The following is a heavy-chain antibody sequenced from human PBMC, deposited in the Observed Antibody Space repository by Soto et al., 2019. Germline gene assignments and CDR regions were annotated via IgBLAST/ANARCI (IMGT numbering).Heavy chain of an antibody. CDR1: GYTFTSFG. CDR3: ATRSPAFDY. J-gene: IGHJ4*02. V-gene: IGHV1-18*01. Sequence: QVQLVKSGPEVKKPGASVKVSCKTSGYTFTSFGISWMRQAPGQGLEWMGWITTDKGKTNYAQKFQGRVTMTTDTSTSTAYMELRSLRSDDTAVYYCATRSPAFDYWGQGTLVTVSS. CDR2: ITTDKGKT.